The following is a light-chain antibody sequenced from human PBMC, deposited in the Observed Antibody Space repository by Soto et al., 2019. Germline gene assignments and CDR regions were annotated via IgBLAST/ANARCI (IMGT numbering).Light chain of an antibody. CDR2: AAS. Sequence: EIVLTQSPGTLSLSPAERATLSCRASQSVGSKYLAWYQQRPGQAPRILIFAASSRATGIPDRFSGSGSGTDFTLTISRLEPEDFALYYCQQYGSSPPTFGQGTKVDI. CDR1: QSVGSKY. J-gene: IGKJ1*01. V-gene: IGKV3-20*01. CDR3: QQYGSSPPT.